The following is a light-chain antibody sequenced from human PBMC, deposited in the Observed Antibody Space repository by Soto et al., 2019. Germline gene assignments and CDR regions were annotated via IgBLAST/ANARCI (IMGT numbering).Light chain of an antibody. CDR2: AAS. V-gene: IGKV1-39*01. CDR3: QQNYITPLT. J-gene: IGKJ4*01. CDR1: RAITNH. Sequence: DVQLTQSPSPLSASVGDRVSISFRASRAITNHLNWYQQKPGKAPILLVYAASTLETGVPSRFSGSGSGTHFTLTIDNLQPEDVATYFCQQNYITPLTFGGGTKVDIK.